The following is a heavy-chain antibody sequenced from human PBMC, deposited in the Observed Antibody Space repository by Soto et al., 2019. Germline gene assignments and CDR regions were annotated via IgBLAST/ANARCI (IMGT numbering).Heavy chain of an antibody. CDR2: ISYDGSNK. V-gene: IGHV3-30*18. D-gene: IGHD3-16*02. Sequence: QVQLVESGGGVVQPGRSLRLSCAASGFTFSSYGMHWVRQAPGKGLEWVAVISYDGSNKYYADSVKGRFTISRDNSKNTRYMQMNSLRAEDTAVYYCAKGPNYDYIWGSYRYPDYWGQGTLVTVSS. CDR3: AKGPNYDYIWGSYRYPDY. CDR1: GFTFSSYG. J-gene: IGHJ4*02.